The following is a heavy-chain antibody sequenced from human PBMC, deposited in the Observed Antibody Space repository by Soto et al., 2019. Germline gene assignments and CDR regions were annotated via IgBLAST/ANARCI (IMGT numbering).Heavy chain of an antibody. CDR3: AADLHITGTYAIDF. Sequence: SPVQWVRQARGQGLEWIGWIVVGSGNRNYAQKFHERATISRDMSTNTAYMELSSLRSEDTAVYYCAADLHITGTYAIDFWGQGTLVTVSS. CDR2: IVVGSGNR. CDR1: SP. V-gene: IGHV1-58*01. D-gene: IGHD1-20*01. J-gene: IGHJ4*02.